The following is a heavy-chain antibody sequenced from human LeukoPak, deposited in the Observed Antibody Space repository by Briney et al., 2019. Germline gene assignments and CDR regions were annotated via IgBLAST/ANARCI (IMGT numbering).Heavy chain of an antibody. Sequence: ASVKVSCKVSGYTLTELSMHWVRQAPGKGLEWMGGFDPEDGETIYAQKFQGRVTMTEDTSTDTAYMELSSLRSEDTAVYYCATVPLYCSGGSCHVDYWGQGTLVTVSS. CDR2: FDPEDGET. D-gene: IGHD2-15*01. CDR3: ATVPLYCSGGSCHVDY. J-gene: IGHJ4*02. V-gene: IGHV1-24*01. CDR1: GYTLTELS.